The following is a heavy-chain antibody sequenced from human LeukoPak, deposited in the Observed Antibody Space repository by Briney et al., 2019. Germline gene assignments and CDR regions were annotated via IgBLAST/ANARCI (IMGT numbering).Heavy chain of an antibody. Sequence: SETLSLTCTVSGDSISPYLWSFIRQAPGRGLEWIAYISSSGSTNYNPSLNSRVTISVDTSKNQFSLRVTSVTAADTAVYYCARSNIYSSNWKFDYWGQGTLVAVSS. J-gene: IGHJ4*02. CDR1: GDSISPYL. D-gene: IGHD6-13*01. CDR2: ISSSGST. V-gene: IGHV4-59*08. CDR3: ARSNIYSSNWKFDY.